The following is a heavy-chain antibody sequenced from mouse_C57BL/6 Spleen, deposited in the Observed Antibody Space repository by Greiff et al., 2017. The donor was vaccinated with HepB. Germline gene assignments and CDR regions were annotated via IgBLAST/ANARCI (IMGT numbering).Heavy chain of an antibody. J-gene: IGHJ3*01. V-gene: IGHV5-17*01. CDR1: GFTFSDYG. CDR2: ISSGSSTI. Sequence: EVKVVESGGGLVKPGGSLKLSCAASGFTFSDYGMHWVRQAPEKGLEWVAYISSGSSTIYYADTVKGRFTISRDNAKNTLFLQMTSLRSEDTAMYYCARMRDGYYAWFAYWGQGTLVTVSA. CDR3: ARMRDGYYAWFAY. D-gene: IGHD2-3*01.